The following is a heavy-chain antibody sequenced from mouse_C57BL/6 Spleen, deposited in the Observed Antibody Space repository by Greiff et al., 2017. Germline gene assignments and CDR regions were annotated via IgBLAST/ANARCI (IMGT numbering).Heavy chain of an antibody. J-gene: IGHJ1*03. CDR3: ARRPIGWYFDV. CDR1: GYTFTSYW. D-gene: IGHD3-1*01. V-gene: IGHV1-69*01. Sequence: VQLQQPGAELVMPGASVKLSCKASGYTFTSYWMHWVKQRPGQGLEWIGEIDPSDSYTNYNQKFKGKSTLTVDKASSTAYMQLSSLTLEDSAVYYCARRPIGWYFDVGGTGTTVTVSS. CDR2: IDPSDSYT.